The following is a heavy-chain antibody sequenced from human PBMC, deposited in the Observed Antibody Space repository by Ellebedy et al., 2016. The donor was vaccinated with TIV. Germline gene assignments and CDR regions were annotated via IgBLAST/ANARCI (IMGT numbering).Heavy chain of an antibody. Sequence: GESLKIPXAASGFTFSSYWMHWVRQAPGKGLVWVSRINSDGSSTSYADSVKGRFTISRDNAKNTLYLQMNSLRAEDTAVYYCARLPPTSIDYYGMDVWGQGTTVTVSS. CDR2: INSDGSST. J-gene: IGHJ6*02. D-gene: IGHD2/OR15-2a*01. V-gene: IGHV3-74*01. CDR3: ARLPPTSIDYYGMDV. CDR1: GFTFSSYW.